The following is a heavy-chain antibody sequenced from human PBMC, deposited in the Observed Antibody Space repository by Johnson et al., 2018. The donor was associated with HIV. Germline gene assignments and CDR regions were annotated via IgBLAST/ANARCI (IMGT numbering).Heavy chain of an antibody. D-gene: IGHD3-22*01. J-gene: IGHJ3*02. Sequence: QMLLVESGGGVVQPGTSLRLSCAASGFTFGIYGMHWVRQAPGKGLEWVALISYDGSNEYSGDSVKGRFSLSRDNSKKKLYLQMNSLRPEDTAVYYCAKDRAEVVVVHDALDMWGQGTMVTVSS. CDR3: AKDRAEVVVVHDALDM. V-gene: IGHV3-30*18. CDR2: ISYDGSNE. CDR1: GFTFGIYG.